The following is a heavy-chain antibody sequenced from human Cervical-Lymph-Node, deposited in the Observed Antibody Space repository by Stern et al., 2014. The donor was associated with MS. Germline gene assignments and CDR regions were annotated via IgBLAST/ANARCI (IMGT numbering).Heavy chain of an antibody. CDR3: ASPYYYVWGSYRYTGFDY. CDR2: IYYSGST. J-gene: IGHJ4*02. Sequence: QLQLQESGPGLVKPSETLSLTCTVSGGSISSSSYYWGWIRQPPGKGLEWIGSIYYSGSTYYNPSLKSRVTISVDTSKNQLSLKLSSVTAADTAVYYCASPYYYVWGSYRYTGFDYWGQGTLVTVSS. CDR1: GGSISSSSYY. V-gene: IGHV4-39*01. D-gene: IGHD3-16*02.